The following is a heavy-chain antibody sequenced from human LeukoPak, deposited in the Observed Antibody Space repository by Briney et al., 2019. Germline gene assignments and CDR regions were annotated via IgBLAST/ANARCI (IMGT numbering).Heavy chain of an antibody. Sequence: SETLSLTCAVSGGSFSGYYWSWIRQPPGKGLEWIGEINHSGSTNYNPSLKSRVTISVDTSKNQFSLKLSSVTAADTAVYYCARVSSSWFYYYYYMDVWRKGTTVTVSS. J-gene: IGHJ6*03. CDR2: INHSGST. D-gene: IGHD6-13*01. CDR3: ARVSSSWFYYYYYMDV. CDR1: GGSFSGYY. V-gene: IGHV4-34*01.